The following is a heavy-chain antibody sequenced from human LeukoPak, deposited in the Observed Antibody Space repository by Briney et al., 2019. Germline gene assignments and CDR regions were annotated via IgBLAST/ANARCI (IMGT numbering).Heavy chain of an antibody. J-gene: IGHJ6*03. CDR2: ISGSGDTT. CDR1: GFTFSSYA. CDR3: AKDTTAWWYHKAYMDV. V-gene: IGHV3-23*01. D-gene: IGHD2-15*01. Sequence: PGGSLRLSCAASGFTFSSYAMSWVRQAPGGGLEWVSEISGSGDTTYHADSVKGGFTISSDNSENRLSLQMDSLRAEDTAVYFCAKDTTAWWYHKAYMDVWGKGTTVTVSS.